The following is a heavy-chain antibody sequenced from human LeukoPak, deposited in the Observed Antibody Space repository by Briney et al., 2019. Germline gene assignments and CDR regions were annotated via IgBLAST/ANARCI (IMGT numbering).Heavy chain of an antibody. CDR3: ARGRYLTTGGGAAAGFLDY. Sequence: SETLSLTCAVYGGSFSGYYWSWIRQPPGKGLEWIGEINHSGSTNYNPSLKSRVTISVDTSKNQFSLRLSSVTAADTAVYYCARGRYLTTGGGAAAGFLDYWGQGTLVTVSS. D-gene: IGHD6-13*01. CDR1: GGSFSGYY. J-gene: IGHJ4*02. CDR2: INHSGST. V-gene: IGHV4-34*01.